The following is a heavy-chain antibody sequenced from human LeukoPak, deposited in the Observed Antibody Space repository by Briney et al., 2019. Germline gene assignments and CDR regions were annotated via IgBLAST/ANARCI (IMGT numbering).Heavy chain of an antibody. D-gene: IGHD3-10*01. CDR2: IRYDGSNK. Sequence: GGSLRLSCAASGFTFSSYGMHWVRQAPGKGLEWVAFIRYDGSNKYYADSVKGRFTISRDNSKNTLYLQLNSLRAEDTAVYYCAKVGRITMVRGVISYYYYMDVWGKGTTVTISS. J-gene: IGHJ6*03. V-gene: IGHV3-30*02. CDR1: GFTFSSYG. CDR3: AKVGRITMVRGVISYYYYMDV.